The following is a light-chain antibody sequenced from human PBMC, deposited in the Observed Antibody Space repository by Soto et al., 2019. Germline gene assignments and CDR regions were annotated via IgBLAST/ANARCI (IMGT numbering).Light chain of an antibody. CDR3: QKYNRAPLT. V-gene: IGKV1-27*01. Sequence: DIQMTQSPSFLSASVGDIVTITCRASQGISNYLAWYQQKPGKVPKVLIYAASTLQSGVPSRFSAIGSGTDFTPTISSLQPEDVATYYCQKYNRAPLTFGGGTKVEIK. CDR1: QGISNY. CDR2: AAS. J-gene: IGKJ4*01.